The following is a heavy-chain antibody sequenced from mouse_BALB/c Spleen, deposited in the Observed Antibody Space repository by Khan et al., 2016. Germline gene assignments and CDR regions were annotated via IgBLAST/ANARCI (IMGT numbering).Heavy chain of an antibody. CDR1: GYSITSDYA. CDR2: ISYSGST. CDR3: ARGRYPAY. J-gene: IGHJ3*01. D-gene: IGHD2-14*01. Sequence: EVQLQESGPGLVKPSQSLSLTCTVTGYSITSDYAWNWIRQFPGNKLEWMGYISYSGSTSYNPSLKSRISITRDTSKYQFFLQLNSVTTEDTATYYCARGRYPAYWGQGTLVTVSA. V-gene: IGHV3-2*02.